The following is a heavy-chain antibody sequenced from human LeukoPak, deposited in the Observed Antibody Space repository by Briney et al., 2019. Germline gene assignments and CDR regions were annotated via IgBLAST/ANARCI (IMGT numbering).Heavy chain of an antibody. V-gene: IGHV4-59*02. CDR1: GGSVSINY. D-gene: IGHD3/OR15-3a*01. Sequence: PSETLSLTCTVSGGSVSINYWAWIRQPPGKGLEWIGYVYGGGNTKYNPSLESRVAISLDTSKNQFSLKLTSVTAADMAVYYCARDRTSWYGMDVWGQGTTVTVSS. J-gene: IGHJ6*02. CDR3: ARDRTSWYGMDV. CDR2: VYGGGNT.